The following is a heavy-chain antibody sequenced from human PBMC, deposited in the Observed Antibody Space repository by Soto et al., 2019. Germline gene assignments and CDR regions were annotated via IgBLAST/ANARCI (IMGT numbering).Heavy chain of an antibody. V-gene: IGHV4-59*08. J-gene: IGHJ6*03. CDR3: GGSYTHYYYMDV. CDR2: IYYSGST. CDR1: GGSISSYY. Sequence: SETLSLTCTVSGGSISSYYWSWIRQPPGKGLEWIGYIYYSGSTNYNPSLKSRVTISVDTSKNQFSLKLSSVTAADTAVYYCGGSYTHYYYMDVWGKGTTVTVSS. D-gene: IGHD3-16*01.